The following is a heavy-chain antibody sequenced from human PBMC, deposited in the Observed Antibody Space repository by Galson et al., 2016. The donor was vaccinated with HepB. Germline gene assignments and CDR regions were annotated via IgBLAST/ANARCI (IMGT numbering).Heavy chain of an antibody. CDR1: GFTFSSYW. V-gene: IGHV3-74*01. Sequence: SLRLSCAASGFTFSSYWMHWVRQAPGKGLVWVSRINSDGSSTSYADSVKGRFTISRDNAKNTLYLQMNSLRAEDTAVYYCARTHEILTGAYYYYMDVWGKGTTVTVSS. J-gene: IGHJ6*03. CDR3: ARTHEILTGAYYYYMDV. D-gene: IGHD3-9*01. CDR2: INSDGSST.